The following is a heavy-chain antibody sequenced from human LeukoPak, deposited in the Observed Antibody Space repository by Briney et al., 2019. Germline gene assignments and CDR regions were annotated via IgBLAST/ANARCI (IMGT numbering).Heavy chain of an antibody. V-gene: IGHV3-30-3*02. CDR2: MSFDGTHI. Sequence: GGSLRLSCATSGFTFGSYAMHWVRQAPGKGLEWVAVMSFDGTHIYYADSVKGRFTISRDNSKNTLYLQMNSLRGEDTAVYHCAKCSGYGMDVWGQGTTVTVSS. CDR3: AKCSGYGMDV. D-gene: IGHD3-10*02. J-gene: IGHJ6*02. CDR1: GFTFGSYA.